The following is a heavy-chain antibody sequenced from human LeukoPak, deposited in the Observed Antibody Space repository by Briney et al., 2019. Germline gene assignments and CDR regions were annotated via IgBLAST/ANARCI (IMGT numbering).Heavy chain of an antibody. V-gene: IGHV1-8*01. CDR2: MNPNTGNT. CDR3: AGSATYSTSYFFDY. CDR1: GYTFTSYD. Sequence: ASVKVSCKASGYTFTSYDINWVRQATGQGLEWMGWMNPNTGNTGYAQKFQGRVTMTRDTSISTAHMELSSLRSDDTAVYYCAGSATYSTSYFFDYWGQGILVTVSS. D-gene: IGHD6-6*01. J-gene: IGHJ4*02.